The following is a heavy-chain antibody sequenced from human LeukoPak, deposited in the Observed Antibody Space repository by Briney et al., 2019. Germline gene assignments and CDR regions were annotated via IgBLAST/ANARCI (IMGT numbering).Heavy chain of an antibody. Sequence: GGSLRLSCAASGFTFSSYAMNWVRQAPGKGLEWVSVISGSGGTTYYADSVRGRFTISRDNAKSSLYLQMNSLRAEDTAVYYCASGPTDYYGSSYYFDYWGQGTLVTVSS. V-gene: IGHV3-23*01. J-gene: IGHJ4*02. CDR2: ISGSGGTT. D-gene: IGHD3-10*01. CDR1: GFTFSSYA. CDR3: ASGPTDYYGSSYYFDY.